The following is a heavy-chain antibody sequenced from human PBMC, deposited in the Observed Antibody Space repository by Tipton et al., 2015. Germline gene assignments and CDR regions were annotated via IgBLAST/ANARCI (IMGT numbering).Heavy chain of an antibody. D-gene: IGHD6-19*01. J-gene: IGHJ6*02. V-gene: IGHV4-39*01. CDR2: LYFSGTT. Sequence: TLSLTCAVSGGSISSSSYYWAWIRQPPGKGLEWIGSLYFSGTTYYNPSLKSRVTISIDRFKNQFSLKLSSVTAADTAVYYCASRGAGTSHYAIDVWGQGTTVTVSS. CDR3: ASRGAGTSHYAIDV. CDR1: GGSISSSSYY.